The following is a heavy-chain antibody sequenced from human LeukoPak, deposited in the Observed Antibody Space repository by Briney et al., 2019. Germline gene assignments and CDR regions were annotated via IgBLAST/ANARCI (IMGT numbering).Heavy chain of an antibody. D-gene: IGHD3-3*01. J-gene: IGHJ6*03. CDR3: ARDVRYYDFWSGYRDYYYYMDV. Sequence: PGGSLRLSCAASGFTVSSNYMSWVRQAPGKGLEWVSVIYSGGSTYYADSVKGRFTISRDNSKNTLYLQMNSLRAEDTAVYYCARDVRYYDFWSGYRDYYYYMDVWGKGTTVTVSS. CDR2: IYSGGST. V-gene: IGHV3-53*01. CDR1: GFTVSSNY.